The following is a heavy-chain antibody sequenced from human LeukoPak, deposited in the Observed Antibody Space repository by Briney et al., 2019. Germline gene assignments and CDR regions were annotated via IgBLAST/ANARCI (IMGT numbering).Heavy chain of an antibody. CDR3: ARDHNYTFDN. D-gene: IGHD1-1*01. CDR2: IGIDSGNT. V-gene: IGHV3-48*01. Sequence: GGSLRLSCAASGFVFSEYSMNWVRQAPGKGLEWISYIGIDSGNTKYADSVRGRFTISADKAKNSLYLQMNSLRVEDTAVYYCARDHNYTFDNWGQGTLVSVAS. J-gene: IGHJ4*02. CDR1: GFVFSEYS.